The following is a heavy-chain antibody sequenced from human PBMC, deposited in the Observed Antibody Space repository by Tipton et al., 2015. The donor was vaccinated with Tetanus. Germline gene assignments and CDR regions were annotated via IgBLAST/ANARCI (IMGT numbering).Heavy chain of an antibody. CDR3: ASNVVVPVRDDY. Sequence: RSLRLSCAASGFTFSSYAMHWVRQAPGKGLEWVAVISYDGSNKYYADSVKGRFTISRDNSKNTLYLQMNSLRAEDTAVYYCASNVVVPVRDDYWGQGTLVTVSS. D-gene: IGHD2-2*01. CDR1: GFTFSSYA. CDR2: ISYDGSNK. V-gene: IGHV3-30*04. J-gene: IGHJ4*02.